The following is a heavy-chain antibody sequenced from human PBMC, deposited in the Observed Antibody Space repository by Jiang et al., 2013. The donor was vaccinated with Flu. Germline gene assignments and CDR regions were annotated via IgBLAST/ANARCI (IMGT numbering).Heavy chain of an antibody. CDR2: IIPIFGTA. D-gene: IGHD5-24*01. Sequence: KVSCKASGGTFSSYAISWVRQAPGQGLEWMGGIIPIFGTANYAQKFQGRVTITADKSTSTAYMELSSLRSEDTAVYYCARGDDYTAYYGMDVWGQGTTVTVSS. V-gene: IGHV1-69*06. CDR3: ARGDDYTAYYGMDV. CDR1: GGTFSSYA. J-gene: IGHJ6*02.